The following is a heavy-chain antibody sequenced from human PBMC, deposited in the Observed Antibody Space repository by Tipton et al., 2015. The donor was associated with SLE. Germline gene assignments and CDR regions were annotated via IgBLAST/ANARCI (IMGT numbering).Heavy chain of an antibody. CDR3: ARDLGSGSGNYFFDS. D-gene: IGHD3-10*01. V-gene: IGHV4-34*01. CDR1: GGSFSGYY. Sequence: TLSLTCAVYGGSFSGYYWGWIRQPPGRGLEWIGEINHSGSTDYNPSLKSRVTISLDTSKIQFSLRLSSVTAADTAVYYWARDLGSGSGNYFFDSWGQGTLVTVSS. J-gene: IGHJ4*02. CDR2: INHSGST.